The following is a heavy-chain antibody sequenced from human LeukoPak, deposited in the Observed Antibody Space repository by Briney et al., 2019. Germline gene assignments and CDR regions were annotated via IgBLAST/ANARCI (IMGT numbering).Heavy chain of an antibody. Sequence: SEIPSLTCTVAGGSISSNYCSCIRHPAGKGLEWIRRIYTSGSTNYNPSLKSRVTMSVDTSKNQFSLKLSSVTAADTAVYYCARGSYNWKDDWFDTWGQGTLVTVSS. CDR2: IYTSGST. D-gene: IGHD1-20*01. J-gene: IGHJ5*02. CDR3: ARGSYNWKDDWFDT. V-gene: IGHV4-4*07. CDR1: GGSISSNY.